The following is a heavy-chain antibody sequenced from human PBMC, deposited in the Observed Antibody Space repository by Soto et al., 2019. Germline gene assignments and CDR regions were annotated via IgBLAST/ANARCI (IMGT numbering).Heavy chain of an antibody. D-gene: IGHD2-21*01. CDR1: GFTFSNYG. J-gene: IGHJ4*02. Sequence: QVQLVESGGGVVQPGRSLRLSCAASGFTFSNYGIHWVRQAPGKGLEWVAVISRDGSVRYYADSVKGRFTISRENSKNTLYLQVNNLRAEDTAVYYGPKEDCRGHCASDYFDYWGQGTLVNVSS. V-gene: IGHV3-30*18. CDR3: PKEDCRGHCASDYFDY. CDR2: ISRDGSVR.